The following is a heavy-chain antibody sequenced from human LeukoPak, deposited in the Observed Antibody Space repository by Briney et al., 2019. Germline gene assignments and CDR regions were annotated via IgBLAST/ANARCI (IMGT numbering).Heavy chain of an antibody. D-gene: IGHD6-19*01. J-gene: IGHJ1*01. CDR1: GYTFTSYD. CDR2: MNPNNGNT. CDR3: TRGGPVAGTHKYSQH. V-gene: IGHV1-8*01. Sequence: GASVKVSCKASGYTFTSYDINWVRQATGQGLEWMGWMNPNNGNTDYAQKFQGRVTLTRNTSISTAYMELSSLRSEDTAVYYCTRGGPVAGTHKYSQHWGQGTLVTVSS.